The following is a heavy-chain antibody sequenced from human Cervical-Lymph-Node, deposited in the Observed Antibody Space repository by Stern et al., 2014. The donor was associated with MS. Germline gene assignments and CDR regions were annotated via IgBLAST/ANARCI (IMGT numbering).Heavy chain of an antibody. CDR1: GFNFNHFW. D-gene: IGHD4-17*01. V-gene: IGHV3-7*01. CDR2: IKQDGSDK. J-gene: IGHJ4*02. Sequence: VHLVESGGGLVQPGGSLRLSCAASGFNFNHFWMTWVRQAPGKGLEWVANIKQDGSDKNYVDSVRGRFSISRDNAKNSLFLQMNSLRAEDTAVYYCVRESYGDYIWGQGTLVTVSS. CDR3: VRESYGDYI.